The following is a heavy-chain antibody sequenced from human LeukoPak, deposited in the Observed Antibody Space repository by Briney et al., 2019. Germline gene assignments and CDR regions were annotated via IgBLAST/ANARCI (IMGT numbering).Heavy chain of an antibody. CDR3: AKLHYYGSGSSAGKN. Sequence: SGGSLRLSCAASGFTFSNAWMSWVRQAPGKGLEWVGRIKSKTDGGTTDYAAPVKGRFTISRDDSKNTLYLQMNSLRAEDTAVYYCAKLHYYGSGSSAGKNWGQGTLVTVSS. J-gene: IGHJ4*02. CDR2: IKSKTDGGTT. V-gene: IGHV3-15*01. D-gene: IGHD3-10*01. CDR1: GFTFSNAW.